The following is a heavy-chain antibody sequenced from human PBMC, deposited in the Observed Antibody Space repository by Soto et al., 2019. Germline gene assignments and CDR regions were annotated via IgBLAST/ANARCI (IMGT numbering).Heavy chain of an antibody. J-gene: IGHJ6*02. D-gene: IGHD5-18*01. V-gene: IGHV1-18*04. CDR3: ARERDTDYGMDV. CDR1: GYTFTSYG. Sequence: RASVKVSCKASGYTFTSYGISWVRQAPGQGLEWMGWISAYNGNTNYAQKLRGRVTMTTDTSTSTAYMELRSLRSDNTAVYYCARERDTDYGMDVWGQGTTVTVSS. CDR2: ISAYNGNT.